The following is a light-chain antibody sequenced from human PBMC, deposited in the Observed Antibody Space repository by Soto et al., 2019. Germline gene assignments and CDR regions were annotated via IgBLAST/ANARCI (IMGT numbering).Light chain of an antibody. CDR3: QQYNNWPFT. V-gene: IGKV3-15*01. CDR1: QGVGST. J-gene: IGKJ5*01. Sequence: EIVMKQSPATLSVSPGERVTLSCRASQGVGSTLAWYRQQPGQAPRLLIYDAYIRATGVPARFSGSGSGTEFTLTISSLQSEDFAVYYCQQYNNWPFTFGQGTRLEIK. CDR2: DAY.